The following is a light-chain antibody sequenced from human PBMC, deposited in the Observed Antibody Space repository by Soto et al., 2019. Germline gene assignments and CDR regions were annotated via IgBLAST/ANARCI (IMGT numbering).Light chain of an antibody. V-gene: IGKV3-15*01. CDR3: QQYDSWPT. Sequence: EIVMTQSPATLSVSPGERATLSCRASQSVSRHLAWYQQKPGQAPRLLIYGASTRATGIPARFSGSGSGTEFTLTISSRQSEDFAVYYCQQYDSWPTFGPGTKVDIK. CDR2: GAS. J-gene: IGKJ3*01. CDR1: QSVSRH.